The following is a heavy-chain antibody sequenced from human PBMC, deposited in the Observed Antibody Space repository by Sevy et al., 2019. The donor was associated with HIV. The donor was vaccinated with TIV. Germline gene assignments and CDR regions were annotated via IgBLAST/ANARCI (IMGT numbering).Heavy chain of an antibody. CDR1: GFTFNTYN. CDR2: ISYTSTTI. J-gene: IGHJ6*02. Sequence: GGSLRLSCAVSGFTFNTYNMNWVRQAPGKGLEWVSYISYTSTTIYYADSVGGRFTISRDNAKNTLYLQMNSLRDEDTAVYYCASSDATSRFVYYYFAMDFWGQGTSVTVSS. V-gene: IGHV3-48*02. D-gene: IGHD2-2*01. CDR3: ASSDATSRFVYYYFAMDF.